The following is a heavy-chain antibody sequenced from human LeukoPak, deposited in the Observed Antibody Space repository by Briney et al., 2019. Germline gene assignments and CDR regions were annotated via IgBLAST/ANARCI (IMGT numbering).Heavy chain of an antibody. CDR3: ANSKVYCSGGSCYSHFDY. D-gene: IGHD2-15*01. V-gene: IGHV3-9*01. J-gene: IGHJ4*02. CDR1: GFTFNGYA. Sequence: PGGSLRLSCAASGFTFNGYAMHWVRQAPGKGLEWVSGISWNSGSIGYADSVKGRFTISRDNAKNSLYLQMNSLRAEDTALYYCANSKVYCSGGSCYSHFDYWGQGTLVTVSS. CDR2: ISWNSGSI.